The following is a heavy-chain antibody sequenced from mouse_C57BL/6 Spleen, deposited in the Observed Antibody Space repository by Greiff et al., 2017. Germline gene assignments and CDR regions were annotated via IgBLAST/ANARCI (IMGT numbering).Heavy chain of an antibody. CDR1: GYTFTDYE. CDR3: TILCYDYDRSWFAY. CDR2: IDPETGGT. D-gene: IGHD2-4*01. V-gene: IGHV1-15*01. Sequence: QVQLQQSGAELVRPGASVTLSCKASGYTFTDYEMHWVKQTPVHGLEWIGAIDPETGGTAYNQKFKGKAILTADKSSSTAYMELRSLTSEDSAVYYCTILCYDYDRSWFAYWGQGTLVTVSA. J-gene: IGHJ3*01.